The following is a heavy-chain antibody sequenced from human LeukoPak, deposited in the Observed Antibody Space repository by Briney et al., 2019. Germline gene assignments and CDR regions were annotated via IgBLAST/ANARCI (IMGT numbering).Heavy chain of an antibody. D-gene: IGHD4-11*01. CDR1: GGSFSGYY. V-gene: IGHV4-34*01. CDR2: INHSGST. J-gene: IGHJ4*02. CDR3: ARGRNSKSFDY. Sequence: PSETLSLTCAVYGGSFSGYYWSWIRQPPGKGLEWIGEINHSGSTNYNPSLKSRVTISVDTSKNQFSLKLSSVTAADTAVYYCARGRNSKSFDYWGQGTLVTVSS.